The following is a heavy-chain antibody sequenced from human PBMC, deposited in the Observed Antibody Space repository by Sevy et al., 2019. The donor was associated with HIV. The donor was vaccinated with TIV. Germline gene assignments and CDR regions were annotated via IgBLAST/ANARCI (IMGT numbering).Heavy chain of an antibody. CDR2: ISSSSSYI. CDR3: ARAVDYYDSGGLYY. D-gene: IGHD3-22*01. V-gene: IGHV3-21*05. Sequence: GGYLRLSCAASGFTFSDYDMNWVRQAPGKGLEWVSFISSSSSYIYYADSLKGRVTVSRDNAYNSLFLQIHSLRVEDTAVYYCARAVDYYDSGGLYYWGQGALVSVSS. CDR1: GFTFSDYD. J-gene: IGHJ4*02.